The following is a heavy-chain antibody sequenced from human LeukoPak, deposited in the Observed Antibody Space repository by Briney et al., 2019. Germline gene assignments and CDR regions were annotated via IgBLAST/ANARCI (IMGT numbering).Heavy chain of an antibody. V-gene: IGHV4-30-4*08. CDR3: ARGDTIFGVVKPFDY. D-gene: IGHD3-3*01. CDR2: IYYSGST. CDR1: GGSISSGDYY. Sequence: SETLSLTCTVSGGSISSGDYYWSWIRQPPGKGLEWIGYIYYSGSTYYNPSLKSRVTISVDTSKNQFSLKLSSVTAADTAVYYCARGDTIFGVVKPFDYWGQGTLVTVSS. J-gene: IGHJ4*02.